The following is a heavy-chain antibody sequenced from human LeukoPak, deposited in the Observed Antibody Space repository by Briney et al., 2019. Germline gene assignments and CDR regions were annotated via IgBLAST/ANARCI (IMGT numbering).Heavy chain of an antibody. CDR3: SRGQSISAIAV. CDR1: GFSISSGHY. CDR2: ISHSGTT. D-gene: IGHD6-6*01. Sequence: PSETPSLTCTVSGFSISSGHYWGWTRQPPGKGLEWIASISHSGTTFYNPSLKSRVTISVDTSKNQFSLTVTSVTAADTAVYYCSRGQSISAIAVWGQGTLVTVSS. V-gene: IGHV4-38-2*02. J-gene: IGHJ4*02.